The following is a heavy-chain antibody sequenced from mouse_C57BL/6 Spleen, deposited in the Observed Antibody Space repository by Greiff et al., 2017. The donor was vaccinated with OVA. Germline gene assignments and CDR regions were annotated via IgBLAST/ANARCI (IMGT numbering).Heavy chain of an antibody. CDR1: GFTFSDYG. D-gene: IGHD2-5*01. CDR2: ISSGSSTI. Sequence: EVQRVESGGGLVKPGGSLKLSCAASGFTFSDYGMHWVRQAPEKGLEWVAYISSGSSTIYYPDTVKGRFTISSANAKNTLFLQMTSMRSEDTAMYYCASAYYSNYFYDMDYWGQGTSVTVSS. J-gene: IGHJ4*01. CDR3: ASAYYSNYFYDMDY. V-gene: IGHV5-17*01.